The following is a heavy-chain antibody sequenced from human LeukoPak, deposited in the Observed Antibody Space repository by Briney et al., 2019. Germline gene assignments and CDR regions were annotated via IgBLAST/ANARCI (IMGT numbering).Heavy chain of an antibody. CDR2: ISYDGSNK. V-gene: IGHV3-30*03. Sequence: GGSLRLSCAASGFTFSSYGMHWVRQAPGKGLEWVAVISYDGSNKYYADSVKGRFTISRDNSKNTLYLQMNSLRAEDTAVYYCARDLSGSRSRFDYWGQGTLVTVSS. CDR3: ARDLSGSRSRFDY. D-gene: IGHD1-26*01. J-gene: IGHJ4*02. CDR1: GFTFSSYG.